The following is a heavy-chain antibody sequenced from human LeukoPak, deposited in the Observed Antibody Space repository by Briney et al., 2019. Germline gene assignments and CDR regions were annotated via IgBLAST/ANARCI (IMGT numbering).Heavy chain of an antibody. CDR2: IYYSGST. V-gene: IGHV4-59*01. Sequence: NSSETLSLTCTVSGGSISSYYWSWIRQPPGKGLEWIGYIYYSGSTNYNPSLKSRVTISVDTSKNQFSLKLSSVTAADTAVYYCARSWARSGYRYMDVWGKGSTVTVSS. CDR3: ARSWARSGYRYMDV. D-gene: IGHD3-22*01. J-gene: IGHJ6*03. CDR1: GGSISSYY.